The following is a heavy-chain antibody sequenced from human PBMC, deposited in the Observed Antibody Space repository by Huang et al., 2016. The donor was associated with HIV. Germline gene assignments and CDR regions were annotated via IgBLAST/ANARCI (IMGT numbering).Heavy chain of an antibody. Sequence: QVQLVQSGSELKKPGASVKISCKTSGYTFTHFPINWVRQAPGQGLECLGGSNTSTGNSVAAQAVTGRLVVSWDTSVSTAYLEISDLKAEETAVYYCARAYDYIWGSYRPISNYWGQGTLVTVSS. CDR3: ARAYDYIWGSYRPISNY. D-gene: IGHD3-16*02. CDR2: SNTSTGNS. V-gene: IGHV7-4-1*02. J-gene: IGHJ4*02. CDR1: GYTFTHFP.